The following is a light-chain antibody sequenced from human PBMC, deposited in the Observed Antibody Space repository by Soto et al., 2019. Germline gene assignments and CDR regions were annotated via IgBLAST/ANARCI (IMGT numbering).Light chain of an antibody. CDR3: EQYGSSPIT. Sequence: EIVLTQSPGTLSLSPGERATLSCRASQSVSSIYLAWYQQKPGQAPRLLIYGASSRDTGIPDRFSGSGSGTDFTLTISRLEPEDFAVYYCEQYGSSPITFGQGTRLEIK. J-gene: IGKJ5*01. CDR1: QSVSSIY. CDR2: GAS. V-gene: IGKV3-20*01.